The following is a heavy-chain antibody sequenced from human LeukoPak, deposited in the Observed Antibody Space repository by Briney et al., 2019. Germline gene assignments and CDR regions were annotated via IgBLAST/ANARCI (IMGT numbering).Heavy chain of an antibody. CDR1: GYIFTNYG. CDR2: INGYNGNT. J-gene: IGHJ6*03. CDR3: ARVEVRGVTGYYYMDV. V-gene: IGHV1-18*01. D-gene: IGHD3-10*01. Sequence: ASVKVSCKASGYIFTNYGISWVRQAPGQGLEWMGWINGYNGNTNYSQKFQGRVTMTTDTSTSTAYMELSSLRSEDTAVYYCARVEVRGVTGYYYMDVWGKGTTVTVSS.